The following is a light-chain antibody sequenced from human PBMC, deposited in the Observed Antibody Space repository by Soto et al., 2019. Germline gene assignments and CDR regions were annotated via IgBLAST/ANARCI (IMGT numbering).Light chain of an antibody. CDR3: MQATPGPPP. J-gene: IGKJ1*01. CDR2: KAS. Sequence: DVVMTQSPLSLPVTLGQPASISCRSSRSLVYSDGNAYLNWFQQRPGQSPRRLIYKASNRDSGVPDKFNGSGSGVDFTLQISRVEGEDLGVYYCMQATPGPPPFGRGPGVEIQ. V-gene: IGKV2-30*01. CDR1: RSLVYSDGNAY.